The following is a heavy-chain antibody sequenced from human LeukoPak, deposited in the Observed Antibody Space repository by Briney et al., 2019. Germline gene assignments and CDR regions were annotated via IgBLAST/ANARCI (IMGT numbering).Heavy chain of an antibody. D-gene: IGHD2-15*01. Sequence: ASVKVSCEASGYTFISYTMNWVRQAPGQGLEWMGWINTNTGNPTYAQGFTGRFVFSLDTSVSTAYLQISSLKAEDTAVYYCARGMCSDGVCYFLADYWGQGTLVTVSS. CDR1: GYTFISYT. V-gene: IGHV7-4-1*02. CDR3: ARGMCSDGVCYFLADY. CDR2: INTNTGNP. J-gene: IGHJ4*02.